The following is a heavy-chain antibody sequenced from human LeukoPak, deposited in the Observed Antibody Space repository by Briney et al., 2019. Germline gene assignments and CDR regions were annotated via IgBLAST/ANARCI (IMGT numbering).Heavy chain of an antibody. D-gene: IGHD6-19*01. V-gene: IGHV3-30*18. Sequence: GGSLRLSCAASGFTFSSYGMHWVRQAPGKGLEWVAVISYDGSNKYYADSVKGRFTISRDNSKNTLYLQMNSLRAEDTAVYYCAKDGSSGWYVVLDYWGQGTLVTVSS. CDR1: GFTFSSYG. J-gene: IGHJ4*02. CDR3: AKDGSSGWYVVLDY. CDR2: ISYDGSNK.